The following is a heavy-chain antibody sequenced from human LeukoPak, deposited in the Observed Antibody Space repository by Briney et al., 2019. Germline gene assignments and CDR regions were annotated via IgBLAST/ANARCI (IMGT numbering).Heavy chain of an antibody. D-gene: IGHD3-9*01. CDR1: GHTFTSSA. J-gene: IGHJ4*02. CDR2: INAGNGNT. V-gene: IGHV1-3*01. Sequence: SVKVPCKASGHTFTSSATHWAPQAPGQRLEWIVRINAGNGNTKYSQKFQGRVTITRDTSASTAYMQPSSPRSEDTAVYYCARADIMTGAFDYWGQGTLVTVSA. CDR3: ARADIMTGAFDY.